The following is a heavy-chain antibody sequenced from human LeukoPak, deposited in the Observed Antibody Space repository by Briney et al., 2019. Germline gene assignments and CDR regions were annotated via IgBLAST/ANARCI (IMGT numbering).Heavy chain of an antibody. D-gene: IGHD3-22*01. V-gene: IGHV3-11*01. CDR2: ISGSTFSI. J-gene: IGHJ4*02. CDR3: ARERAYYYDSSGYYSPAYFDY. CDR1: GFIFGDDY. Sequence: GGSLRLSCAASGFIFGDDYMNWIRQAPGKGLEWVSYISGSTFSINYADSVKGRFTTSRDNGNHSLYLQMNSLRAEDTAVYYCARERAYYYDSSGYYSPAYFDYWGQGTLVTVSS.